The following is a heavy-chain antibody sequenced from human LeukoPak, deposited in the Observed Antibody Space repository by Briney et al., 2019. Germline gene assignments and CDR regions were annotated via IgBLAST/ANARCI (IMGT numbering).Heavy chain of an antibody. V-gene: IGHV1-8*03. CDR2: MNPNSGNT. CDR1: GYTFTSYD. J-gene: IGHJ4*02. Sequence: GASVKVSCKASGYTFTSYDINWVRQATGQGLEWMGWMNPNSGNTGYAQKFQGRVTITRNTSISTAYMELSSLRSEDTAVYYCALSSGYYLGIAYWGQGTLVTVSS. D-gene: IGHD3-22*01. CDR3: ALSSGYYLGIAY.